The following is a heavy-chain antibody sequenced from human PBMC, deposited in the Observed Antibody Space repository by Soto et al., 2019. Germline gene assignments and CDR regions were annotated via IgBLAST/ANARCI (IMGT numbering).Heavy chain of an antibody. CDR1: GFTFRNDA. Sequence: GGSMTLACAPSGFTFRNDAPHWDRQAPGKGLEWVAVISRDGSHKYYLDSVKGRFTISRDNSKDTVNLLTNSLRDYDSAMYDSARSINSAVPYSFDFWGQGTLVTVSS. J-gene: IGHJ4*02. CDR2: ISRDGSHK. V-gene: IGHV3-30*04. D-gene: IGHD1-26*01. CDR3: ARSINSAVPYSFDF.